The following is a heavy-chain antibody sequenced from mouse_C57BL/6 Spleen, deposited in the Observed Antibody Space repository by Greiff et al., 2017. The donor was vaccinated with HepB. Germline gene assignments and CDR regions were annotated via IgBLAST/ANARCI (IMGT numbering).Heavy chain of an antibody. D-gene: IGHD1-1*01. V-gene: IGHV1-81*01. Sequence: QVHVKQSGAELARPGASVKLSCKASGYTFTSYGISWVKQRTGQGLEWIGEIYPRSGNTYYNEKFKGKATLTADKSSSTAYMELRSLTSEDSAVYFCARYDYGSSYCFDYWGQGTTLTVSS. CDR3: ARYDYGSSYCFDY. CDR2: IYPRSGNT. J-gene: IGHJ2*01. CDR1: GYTFTSYG.